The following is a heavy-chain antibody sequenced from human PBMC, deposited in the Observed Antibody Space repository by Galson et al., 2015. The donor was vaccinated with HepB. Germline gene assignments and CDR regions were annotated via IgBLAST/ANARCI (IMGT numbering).Heavy chain of an antibody. CDR3: ARDMSPYIPHY. Sequence: SVKASCKASGYTFTSYGISWVRQAPGQGLEWMGWITAYNGNTNYAQKLQGRVTMTTDTSTSTAYMELRSLRSDDTAVYYCARDMSPYIPHYWGQGTLVTVSS. D-gene: IGHD3-16*01. CDR2: ITAYNGNT. CDR1: GYTFTSYG. J-gene: IGHJ4*02. V-gene: IGHV1-18*01.